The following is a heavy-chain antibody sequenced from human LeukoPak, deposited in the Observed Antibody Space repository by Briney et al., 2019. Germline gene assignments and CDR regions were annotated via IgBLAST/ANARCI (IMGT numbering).Heavy chain of an antibody. Sequence: GGSLRLSCAASGFTLTDYYMSWIRQAPGKGLEWVSYISSSGSTIYYADSVKGRFTISRDNAKNSLYLQMNSLRAEDTAVYYCARDFSTYDFWSGYSLDYWGQGTLVTVSS. CDR2: ISSSGSTI. CDR3: ARDFSTYDFWSGYSLDY. D-gene: IGHD3-3*01. V-gene: IGHV3-11*01. J-gene: IGHJ4*02. CDR1: GFTLTDYY.